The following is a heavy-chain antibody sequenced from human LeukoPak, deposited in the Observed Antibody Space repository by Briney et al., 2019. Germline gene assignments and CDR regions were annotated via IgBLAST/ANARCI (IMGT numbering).Heavy chain of an antibody. Sequence: PGGSLRLSCAASGFSFSRYWMSWVRQAPGKGLEWVANIKEDGSEKYYVDSVKGRFTISRDNAKNSLYLQMNSLRAEDTAVYFCVRDDYADTNWFDPWGQGTLVTVSS. CDR2: IKEDGSEK. CDR3: VRDDYADTNWFDP. V-gene: IGHV3-7*01. J-gene: IGHJ5*02. D-gene: IGHD4-17*01. CDR1: GFSFSRYW.